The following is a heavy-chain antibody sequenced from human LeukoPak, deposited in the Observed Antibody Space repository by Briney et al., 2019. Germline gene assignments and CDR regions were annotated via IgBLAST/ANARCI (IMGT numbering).Heavy chain of an antibody. CDR3: ARDGGIAAAGTPDYYYGMDV. Sequence: GGSLRLSCAASGFTVSSNYISWVRQAPGKGLGWDSVIYSGGSTYYADSVKGRFTISRHNSKNPLYLQMNSLRAEDTAVYYCARDGGIAAAGTPDYYYGMDVWGQGTTVTVSS. J-gene: IGHJ6*02. CDR1: GFTVSSNY. V-gene: IGHV3-53*04. CDR2: IYSGGST. D-gene: IGHD6-13*01.